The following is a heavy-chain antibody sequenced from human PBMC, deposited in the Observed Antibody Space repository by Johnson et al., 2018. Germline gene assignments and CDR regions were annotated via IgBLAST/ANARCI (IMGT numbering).Heavy chain of an antibody. CDR1: GFTFSSYW. CDR3: AKDPYSSGDYYYMDV. J-gene: IGHJ6*03. D-gene: IGHD6-25*01. CDR2: INSEGSST. Sequence: VQLQESGGGLVQPGGSLRLSCAASGFTFSSYWMHWVRQAPGKGLVWVSRINSEGSSTSYADSVKGRFTISRDNSKNTLYLQMNSRRVEDTAVYYCAKDPYSSGDYYYMDVWGKGTTVTVSS. V-gene: IGHV3-74*01.